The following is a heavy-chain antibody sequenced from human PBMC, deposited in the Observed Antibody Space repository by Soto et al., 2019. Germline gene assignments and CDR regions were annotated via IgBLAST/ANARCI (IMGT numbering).Heavy chain of an antibody. V-gene: IGHV3-23*01. CDR1: GFTFSSYA. D-gene: IGHD3-22*01. Sequence: PGGSLRLSCAASGFTFSSYAMTWVRQAAGKGLEWVSAISDNGGGTYYADSVKGRFTISRDNSKNTQYLQMSSLRADDTAVYYCVKGEYYYDSSGYYPFDYWGQGTLVTVSS. CDR3: VKGEYYYDSSGYYPFDY. CDR2: ISDNGGGT. J-gene: IGHJ4*02.